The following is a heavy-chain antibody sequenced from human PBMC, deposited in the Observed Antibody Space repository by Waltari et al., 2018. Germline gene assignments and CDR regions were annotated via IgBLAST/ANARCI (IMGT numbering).Heavy chain of an antibody. V-gene: IGHV4-4*07. J-gene: IGHJ4*02. CDR1: GGSISSYY. Sequence: QVQLQESGPGLVKPSETLSLTCTVSGGSISSYYWSWIRQPAGKGLEWIGRIYTSGSTNYNPSLKSRVTMSVDTSKNQFSLKLSSVTAADTAVYYCARGVVVVVAATRVNYFDYWGQGTLVTVSS. D-gene: IGHD2-15*01. CDR2: IYTSGST. CDR3: ARGVVVVVAATRVNYFDY.